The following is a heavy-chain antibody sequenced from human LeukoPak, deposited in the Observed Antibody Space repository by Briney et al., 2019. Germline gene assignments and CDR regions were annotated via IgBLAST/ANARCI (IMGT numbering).Heavy chain of an antibody. CDR3: AKDSILSSWDY. D-gene: IGHD2-21*01. V-gene: IGHV3-23*01. CDR1: GFSFSSYA. CDR2: TSAGGSST. Sequence: GGSLRLSCAASGFSFSSYAMHWVRQAPGKGLEWVSTTSAGGSSTYYADSVKGRFTISRDNSKNTFYLQMNSLRAEDTAAYYCAKDSILSSWDYWGQGTLVTVSS. J-gene: IGHJ4*02.